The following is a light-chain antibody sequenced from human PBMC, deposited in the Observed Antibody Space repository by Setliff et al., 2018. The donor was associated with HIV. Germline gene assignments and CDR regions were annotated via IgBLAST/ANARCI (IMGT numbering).Light chain of an antibody. CDR1: SSDVGGYNY. CDR3: SIHRSRGYV. J-gene: IGLJ1*01. V-gene: IGLV2-14*03. Sequence: QSALTQPASVSGSPGQSITISCTGTSSDVGGYNYVSWYQQHPGKAPKLIIYDIVTRPSGVSNRFSGSKSGGTASLTISGLQAEDEADYYCSIHRSRGYVFGSGTKATVL. CDR2: DIV.